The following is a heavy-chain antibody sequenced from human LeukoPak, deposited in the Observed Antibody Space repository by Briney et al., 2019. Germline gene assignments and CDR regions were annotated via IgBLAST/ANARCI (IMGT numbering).Heavy chain of an antibody. J-gene: IGHJ4*02. CDR2: IRYDGSNK. D-gene: IGHD2-15*01. V-gene: IGHV3-30*02. Sequence: PGGSLRLSCAASGFTFSSYGMHWVRQAPGKGLEWVAFIRYDGSNKYYADSVKGRFTISRDNAKNSLYLQMNSLRAEDTAVYYCARDRILVVAAPYYFDYWGQGTLVTVSS. CDR3: ARDRILVVAAPYYFDY. CDR1: GFTFSSYG.